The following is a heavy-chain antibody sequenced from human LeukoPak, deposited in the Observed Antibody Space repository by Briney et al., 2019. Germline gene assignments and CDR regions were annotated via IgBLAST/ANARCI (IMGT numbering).Heavy chain of an antibody. V-gene: IGHV1-8*02. Sequence: ASVKVSCKASGYTFTSYDINWVRQATGQALEWMGWMNPNSGNTGYAQKLQGRVTMTRNTSISTTYMELSSLRSEDTAVYYCARGQPDYDILTGYYGYWGQGTLVTVSS. CDR2: MNPNSGNT. J-gene: IGHJ4*02. CDR3: ARGQPDYDILTGYYGY. D-gene: IGHD3-9*01. CDR1: GYTFTSYD.